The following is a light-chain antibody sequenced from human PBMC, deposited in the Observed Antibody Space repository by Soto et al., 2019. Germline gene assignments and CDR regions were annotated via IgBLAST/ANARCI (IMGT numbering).Light chain of an antibody. CDR3: SSYTSSSTLV. J-gene: IGLJ2*01. Sequence: QPVLTQPASVSGSPGQSITISCTGTSSDVGGYNYVSWYQQHPGKAPKLMIYDVSNRPSGVSNRFSGSKSGNTASLTISGLPAEDEADYYCSSYTSSSTLVFGGGTQLTVL. V-gene: IGLV2-14*01. CDR1: SSDVGGYNY. CDR2: DVS.